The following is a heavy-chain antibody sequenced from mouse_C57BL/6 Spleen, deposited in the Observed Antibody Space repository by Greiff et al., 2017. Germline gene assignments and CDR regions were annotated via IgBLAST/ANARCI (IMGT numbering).Heavy chain of an antibody. D-gene: IGHD2-2*01. CDR2: IYPRSGNT. J-gene: IGHJ2*01. CDR3: ARLGLRRDLDY. Sequence: QVQLKESGAELARPGASVKLSCKASGYTFTSYGISWVKQRTGQGLEWIGEIYPRSGNTYYNEKFKGKATLTADKSSSTAYMELRSLTSEDSAVYFCARLGLRRDLDYLGQGTTLTVSS. V-gene: IGHV1-81*01. CDR1: GYTFTSYG.